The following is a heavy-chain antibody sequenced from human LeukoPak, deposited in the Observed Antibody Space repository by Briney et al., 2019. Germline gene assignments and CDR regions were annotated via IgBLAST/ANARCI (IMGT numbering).Heavy chain of an antibody. CDR1: GGSISGSY. Sequence: SETLSLTCTVSGGSISGSYWSWIRQPPGKGLEWIGYIYYTGSTNYNPSLMSRVTLSVDTSKKQFSLKVISVTAADTVVYYCARAPTVPDWYFDLWGRGTLVTVSS. J-gene: IGHJ2*01. V-gene: IGHV4-59*01. CDR2: IYYTGST. CDR3: ARAPTVPDWYFDL. D-gene: IGHD4-17*01.